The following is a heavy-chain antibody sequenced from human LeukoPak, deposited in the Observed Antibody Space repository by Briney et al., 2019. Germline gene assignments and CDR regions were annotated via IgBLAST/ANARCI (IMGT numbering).Heavy chain of an antibody. Sequence: GGSLRLSCAASGFTFSSNWMHWVRQAPGKGLEWVSAISGSGSHTYYAGSVKGRFTISRDNSKNTLYLQMNSLRGEDTAVYYCAKERQTGDYFTGDRWGQGTLVTVSS. CDR1: GFTFSSNW. CDR2: ISGSGSHT. D-gene: IGHD4-17*01. J-gene: IGHJ5*02. CDR3: AKERQTGDYFTGDR. V-gene: IGHV3-23*01.